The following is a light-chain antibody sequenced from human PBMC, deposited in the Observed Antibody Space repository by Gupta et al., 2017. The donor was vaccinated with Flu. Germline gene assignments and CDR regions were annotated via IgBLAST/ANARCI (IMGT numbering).Light chain of an antibody. CDR2: ENS. J-gene: IGLJ1*01. CDR1: SSSVGKNY. Sequence: QSVLTQPPSVSAAPGQTVTISCSGSSSSVGKNYVSWYQQLPGTAPTLLIYENSKRPSGIPDRFSGSKSGTSATLGITXLXTGDEAXYYCGTWDNSLSGLFVFGSGTRVTVL. CDR3: GTWDNSLSGLFV. V-gene: IGLV1-51*02.